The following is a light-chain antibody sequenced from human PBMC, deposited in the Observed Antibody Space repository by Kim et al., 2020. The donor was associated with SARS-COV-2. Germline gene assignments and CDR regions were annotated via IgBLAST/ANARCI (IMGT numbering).Light chain of an antibody. CDR2: KAS. V-gene: IGKV1-5*03. CDR3: QQYNSYSRA. CDR1: QRISTS. Sequence: DIQMTQSPSTLSASVGDRVTITCRASQRISTSLAWYQQKPGKVPKLLIYKASSLKSGVPSRFSGSGSGTEFTLTISSLRPDDFATYYCQQYNSYSRAFGQGTKVDIK. J-gene: IGKJ1*01.